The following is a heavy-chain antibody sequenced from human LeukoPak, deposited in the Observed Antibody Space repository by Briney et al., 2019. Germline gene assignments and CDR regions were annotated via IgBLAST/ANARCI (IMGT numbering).Heavy chain of an antibody. CDR3: ARHSPSFIAAAGTFDY. J-gene: IGHJ4*02. CDR1: GGSISSYY. Sequence: PSETLSFTCTVSGGSISSYYWSWIRQPPGKGLEWIGYIYYSGSTNYNPSLKSRVTISVDTSKNQFSLKLSSVTAADTAVYYCARHSPSFIAAAGTFDYWGQGTLVTVSS. CDR2: IYYSGST. V-gene: IGHV4-59*08. D-gene: IGHD6-13*01.